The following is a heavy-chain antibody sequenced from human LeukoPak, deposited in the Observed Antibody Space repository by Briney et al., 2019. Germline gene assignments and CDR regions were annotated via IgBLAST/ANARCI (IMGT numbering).Heavy chain of an antibody. D-gene: IGHD6-25*01. Sequence: ASVKVSCKAAGYTFTSYDINWVRQATGQGLEWMGWMNSNSGNTGYAQKFQGRVTITRNTSISTAYMELSSLRSEDTAVYYCARGPADYFDYWGQGTLVTVSS. CDR2: MNSNSGNT. CDR3: ARGPADYFDY. V-gene: IGHV1-8*03. CDR1: GYTFTSYD. J-gene: IGHJ4*02.